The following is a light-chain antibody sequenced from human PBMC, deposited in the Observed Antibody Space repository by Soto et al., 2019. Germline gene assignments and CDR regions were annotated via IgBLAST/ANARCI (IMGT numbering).Light chain of an antibody. V-gene: IGLV2-23*01. CDR3: CSYAGSTTLYV. CDR1: SSDVGSYNL. Sequence: QSVLTQPASVSGSPGQSITISCTGTSSDVGSYNLVSWYQRHPGTAPKLMIYEAFKRPSGVSNRFSGSKSGDTASLTISGLQAEDEADYYCCSYAGSTTLYVFGTGTKVTVL. J-gene: IGLJ1*01. CDR2: EAF.